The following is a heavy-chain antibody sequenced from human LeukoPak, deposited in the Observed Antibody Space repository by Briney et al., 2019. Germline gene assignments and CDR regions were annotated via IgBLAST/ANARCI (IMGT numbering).Heavy chain of an antibody. V-gene: IGHV1-2*02. Sequence: GASVKVSCKASGYTFTRYYMHWVRQAPGQGREWRGWINPNSGGTNYVQKFQGRVTMTRDTSISTAYMELSRLRSDDTAGYYCARGSSGWSSFDYWGQGTLVTVSS. CDR1: GYTFTRYY. CDR2: INPNSGGT. CDR3: ARGSSGWSSFDY. J-gene: IGHJ4*02. D-gene: IGHD6-19*01.